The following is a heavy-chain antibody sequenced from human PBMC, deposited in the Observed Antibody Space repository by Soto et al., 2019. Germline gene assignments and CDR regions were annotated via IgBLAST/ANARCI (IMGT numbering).Heavy chain of an antibody. V-gene: IGHV4-39*01. J-gene: IGHJ5*02. CDR3: ARQGTIVGVVIIPGWFDP. D-gene: IGHD3-3*01. Sequence: SETLSLTCTVSGGSISSSSYYWGWIRQPPGKGLEWIGSIYYSGSTYYNPSLKSRVTISVDTSKNQFSLKLSSVTAADTAVYYCARQGTIVGVVIIPGWFDPWGQGTLVTVSS. CDR2: IYYSGST. CDR1: GGSISSSSYY.